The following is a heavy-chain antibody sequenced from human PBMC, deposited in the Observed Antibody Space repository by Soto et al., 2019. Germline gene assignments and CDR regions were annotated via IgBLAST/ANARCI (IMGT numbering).Heavy chain of an antibody. J-gene: IGHJ4*02. CDR3: ASSAPFNYGGNSGFDC. CDR2: IKSDGSST. D-gene: IGHD4-17*01. CDR1: GFTFSNNW. V-gene: IGHV3-74*03. Sequence: EVHLVESGGGLAQPGGSLRLSCAASGFTFSNNWIHWVRQAPGKGLVWVSGIKSDGSSTTYADSVKARFTISRDNAKNTLYLQMSRLRAEDTAVYYCASSAPFNYGGNSGFDCWCQGTLVTVSS.